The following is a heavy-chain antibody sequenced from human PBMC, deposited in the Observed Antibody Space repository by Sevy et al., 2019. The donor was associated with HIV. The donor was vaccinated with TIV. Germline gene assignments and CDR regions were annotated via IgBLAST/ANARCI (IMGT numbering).Heavy chain of an antibody. CDR3: ATIFFSQYSSSPRGYYYYGMDV. CDR1: GYTLTELS. V-gene: IGHV1-24*01. CDR2: FDPEDGET. Sequence: VSVKVSCKVSGYTLTELSMHWVRQAPGKGLEWMGGFDPEDGETIYAQKFQGRVTMTEDTSTDTAYMELSSLRSEDTAVYYCATIFFSQYSSSPRGYYYYGMDVWGQGTTVTVSS. J-gene: IGHJ6*02. D-gene: IGHD6-6*01.